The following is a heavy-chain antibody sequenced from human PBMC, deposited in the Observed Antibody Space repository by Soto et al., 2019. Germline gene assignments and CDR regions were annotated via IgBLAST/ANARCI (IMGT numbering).Heavy chain of an antibody. J-gene: IGHJ4*02. D-gene: IGHD6-19*01. CDR1: GYTFSSNG. CDR3: ARLPGYSSGWYDY. CDR2: ISTFNGNA. Sequence: QVQLVQSGAEVKKPGASVKVSCKASGYTFSSNGVSWVRQAPGQGLEWMGWISTFNGNAHYAQMFQGRVTMTTDTSTNTAYMEMTSLSSDDTAVYYCARLPGYSSGWYDYWGQGTLVTVSS. V-gene: IGHV1-18*04.